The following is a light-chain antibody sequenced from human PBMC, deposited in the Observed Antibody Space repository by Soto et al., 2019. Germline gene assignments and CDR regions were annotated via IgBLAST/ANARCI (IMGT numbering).Light chain of an antibody. V-gene: IGLV1-51*01. CDR3: GAWDHSLNVGV. CDR2: DKN. Sequence: QSVLTQPPSVSAAPGQNVIISCSGSSSNIRSNYVSWYQQLPGTAPKLLISDKNERPSGIPDRFSASKSGTSATLGIAGLQTGDEADYYCGAWDHSLNVGVFGGGTKLTVL. J-gene: IGLJ3*02. CDR1: SSNIRSNY.